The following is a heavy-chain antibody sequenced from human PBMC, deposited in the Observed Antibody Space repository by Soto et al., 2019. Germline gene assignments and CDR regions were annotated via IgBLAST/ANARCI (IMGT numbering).Heavy chain of an antibody. CDR3: ARQETATKDAFDI. V-gene: IGHV5-10-1*04. J-gene: IGHJ3*02. Sequence: GESLKISCKGSGYSFSSYWITWVRQMPGKGLEWMGSIDPSDSYTNYSPSFQGQVTISADKSISTAYLQWSSLKASDTAMYYCARQETATKDAFDIWGQGTMVTVSS. CDR1: GYSFSSYW. CDR2: IDPSDSYT.